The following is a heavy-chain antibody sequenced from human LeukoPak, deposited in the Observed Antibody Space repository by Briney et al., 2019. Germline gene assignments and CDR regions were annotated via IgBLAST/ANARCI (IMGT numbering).Heavy chain of an antibody. Sequence: SETLSLTCTVSGGSISSNNYYCGWIRQPPGKGLEWFGSIGYSGSTNYHPSLTSRVTISVDTSKNQFSLKVTSVTAADTAVYYCAKIGGYMVRGVENWFDPWGQGTLVTVSS. CDR2: IGYSGST. CDR3: AKIGGYMVRGVENWFDP. D-gene: IGHD3-10*01. V-gene: IGHV4-39*01. CDR1: GGSISSNNYY. J-gene: IGHJ5*02.